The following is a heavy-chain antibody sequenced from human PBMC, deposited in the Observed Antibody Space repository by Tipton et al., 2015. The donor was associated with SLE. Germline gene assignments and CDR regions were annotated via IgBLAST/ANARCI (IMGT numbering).Heavy chain of an antibody. D-gene: IGHD6-6*01. CDR1: GYSISSGYY. CDR3: ARSGSSSLAFDI. CDR2: IYHSGST. Sequence: LRLSCAVSGYSISSGYYWGWIRQPPGKGLEWIGSIYHSGSTYYNPSLKSRVTISVDTSKNQFSLKLSSVTAADTAVYYCARSGSSSLAFDIWGQGTMVTVSS. J-gene: IGHJ3*02. V-gene: IGHV4-38-2*01.